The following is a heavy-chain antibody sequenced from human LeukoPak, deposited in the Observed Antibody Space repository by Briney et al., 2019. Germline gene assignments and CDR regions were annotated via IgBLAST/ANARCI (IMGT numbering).Heavy chain of an antibody. Sequence: ASVKVSCKASGYTFTGYYMHWVRQAPGQGLEWMGRINPNSGGTNYAQKFQGRVTMTRDTSISTAYMELSRPRSDDTAVYYCARGGYVWGSYRRPAHFDYWGQGTLVTVSS. D-gene: IGHD3-16*02. CDR3: ARGGYVWGSYRRPAHFDY. J-gene: IGHJ4*02. V-gene: IGHV1-2*06. CDR1: GYTFTGYY. CDR2: INPNSGGT.